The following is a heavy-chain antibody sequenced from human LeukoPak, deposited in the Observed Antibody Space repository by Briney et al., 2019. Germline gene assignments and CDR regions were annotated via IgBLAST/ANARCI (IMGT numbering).Heavy chain of an antibody. V-gene: IGHV1-8*01. CDR3: ARAVGYCSSTSCYDYYYYMDV. CDR2: MNPNSGNT. J-gene: IGHJ6*03. D-gene: IGHD2-2*01. Sequence: ASVKVSCKASGYTFTSYDINWVRQATGQGLEWMGWMNPNSGNTGYAQKFQGRVTMTRNTSISTAYMELSSLRSEDTAVYYCARAVGYCSSTSCYDYYYYMDVWGKGTTVTISS. CDR1: GYTFTSYD.